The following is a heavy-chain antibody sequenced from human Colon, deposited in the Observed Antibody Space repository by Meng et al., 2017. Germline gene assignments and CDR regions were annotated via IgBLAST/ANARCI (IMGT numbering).Heavy chain of an antibody. D-gene: IGHD1-26*01. CDR3: ARVEVGITSGDY. CDR2: ICAYNGNT. CDR1: SYTFTNYG. Sequence: VHCDVDGKKHGAPVNVSCNSYSYTFTNYGITWVRQAPGQGLEWMGWICAYNGNTNYAQTLQGRLTMTTDTSTSTAYMELRSLRSDDTAVYYCARVEVGITSGDYWGQGTLVTVSS. V-gene: IGHV1-18*01. J-gene: IGHJ4*02.